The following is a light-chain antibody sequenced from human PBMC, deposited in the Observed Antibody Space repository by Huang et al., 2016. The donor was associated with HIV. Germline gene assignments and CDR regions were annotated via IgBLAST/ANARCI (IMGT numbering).Light chain of an antibody. CDR2: AAP. CDR3: QQANSFPPLT. Sequence: DVQLTQSPSPVSASVGDRVTITCGASQGITSWLAWYQQKPGKAPNRLIQAAPNLQSGVPARFSGSGSVTDYTLTITRLQPEDSATYYCQQANSFPPLTFGGGTKVEIK. J-gene: IGKJ4*01. V-gene: IGKV1-12*01. CDR1: QGITSW.